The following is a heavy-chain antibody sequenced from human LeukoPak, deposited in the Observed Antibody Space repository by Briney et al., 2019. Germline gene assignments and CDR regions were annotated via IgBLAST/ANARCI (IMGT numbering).Heavy chain of an antibody. CDR2: IYYSGST. D-gene: IGHD3-22*01. CDR3: ARAAYYYDSSGYYPDAFDI. Sequence: SETLSLTCTVSGGSISIYYWSWIRQPPGKGLEWIGYIYYSGSTYYNPSLKSRVTISVDTSKNQFSLKLSSVTAADTAVYYCARAAYYYDSSGYYPDAFDIWGQGTMVTVSS. J-gene: IGHJ3*02. V-gene: IGHV4-30-4*08. CDR1: GGSISIYY.